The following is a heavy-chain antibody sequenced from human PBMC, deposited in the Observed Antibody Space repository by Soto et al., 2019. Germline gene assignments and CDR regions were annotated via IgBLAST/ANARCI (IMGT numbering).Heavy chain of an antibody. CDR3: STGSPFSGSVFDY. CDR1: GFSFRTTW. Sequence: EVQLVESGGGLVKPGGSLSLSCAASGFSFRTTWMAWVRQAPGKGLEWVGRIKSKSAGETTDYADPVKGRFTISRDDSKDTLYLHMDSLETGDTAVYYCSTGSPFSGSVFDYWGQGTLVTVSS. V-gene: IGHV3-15*05. J-gene: IGHJ4*02. D-gene: IGHD1-26*01. CDR2: IKSKSAGETT.